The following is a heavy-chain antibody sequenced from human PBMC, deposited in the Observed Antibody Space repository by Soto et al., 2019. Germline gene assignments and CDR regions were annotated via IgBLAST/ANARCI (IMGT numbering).Heavy chain of an antibody. V-gene: IGHV1-69*01. J-gene: IGHJ4*02. Sequence: QVQVVQSGAEVKKPGSSVKVSCKASGGTFSNYAISWVRQAPGQGLEWMGGIIPIFGTTNYPQKSQGRVTITADEPTSTSYMELGSLRSEDTAVYFCVARGYCGNGTCPDYFDYWGQGTLVTVSS. D-gene: IGHD2-15*01. CDR3: VARGYCGNGTCPDYFDY. CDR1: GGTFSNYA. CDR2: IIPIFGTT.